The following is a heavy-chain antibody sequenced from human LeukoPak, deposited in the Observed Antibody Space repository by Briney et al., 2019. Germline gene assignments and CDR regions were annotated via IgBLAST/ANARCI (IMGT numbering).Heavy chain of an antibody. Sequence: PSETLSLTCTVSGYSISSGYYWGWIRQPPGKGLEWIGSIYHSGSTYYNPSLKSRITISVDTSKNQFSLKLSSVTAADTAVYYCARLVVSSWYHEVLLGRDYWGQGTLVTVSS. CDR3: ARLVVSSWYHEVLLGRDY. V-gene: IGHV4-38-2*02. CDR1: GYSISSGYY. D-gene: IGHD6-13*01. J-gene: IGHJ4*02. CDR2: IYHSGST.